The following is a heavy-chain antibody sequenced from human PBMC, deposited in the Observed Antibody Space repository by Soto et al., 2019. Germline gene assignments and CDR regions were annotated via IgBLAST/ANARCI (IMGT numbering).Heavy chain of an antibody. J-gene: IGHJ4*02. V-gene: IGHV1-2*02. CDR2: INPDNGDT. D-gene: IGHD3-3*01. Sequence: QVHLVQSGAEVKKPGASVKVSCKASGYTFIGHYMHWLRQAPGQRLEWMGWINPDNGDTILAPNLHDRVTLTRDTSISTAYMEVRRLRSDDTAVYFCAGSTILETWSAPFSYWGQGTLVSVSS. CDR1: GYTFIGHY. CDR3: AGSTILETWSAPFSY.